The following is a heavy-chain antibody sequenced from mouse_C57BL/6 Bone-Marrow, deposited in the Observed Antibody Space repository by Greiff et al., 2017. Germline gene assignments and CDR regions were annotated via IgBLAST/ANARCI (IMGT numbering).Heavy chain of an antibody. CDR2: IRLKSDNYAT. V-gene: IGHV6-3*01. Sequence: EVKVEESGGGLVQPGGSMKLSCVASGFTFSNYWMNWVRQSPEKGLEWVAQIRLKSDNYATHYAESVKGRFTISRDDSKSSVYLQLNNLRAEDTGIYYCTGSLNYYGGSYGYFDVWGTGTTVTVSS. CDR3: TGSLNYYGGSYGYFDV. CDR1: GFTFSNYW. J-gene: IGHJ1*03. D-gene: IGHD1-1*01.